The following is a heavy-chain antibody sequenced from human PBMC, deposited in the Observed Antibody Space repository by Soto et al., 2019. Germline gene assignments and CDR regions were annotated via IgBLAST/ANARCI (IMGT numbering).Heavy chain of an antibody. CDR2: IVVGSGNT. Sequence: SVKVSCKASGFTFTSSAVQWVRQARGQRLEWIGWIVVGSGNTNYAQKFQERVTITRDMSTSTAYMELSSLRSEDTAVYYCAAVIIGGATPPGFYYYGMDVWGQGTTVTVSS. V-gene: IGHV1-58*01. CDR1: GFTFTSSA. D-gene: IGHD1-26*01. J-gene: IGHJ6*02. CDR3: AAVIIGGATPPGFYYYGMDV.